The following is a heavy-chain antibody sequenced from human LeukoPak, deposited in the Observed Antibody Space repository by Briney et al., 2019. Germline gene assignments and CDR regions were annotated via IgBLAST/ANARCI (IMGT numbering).Heavy chain of an antibody. CDR1: GFTLTTYG. V-gene: IGHV3-30*02. CDR2: IQYDGTKK. J-gene: IGHJ6*03. Sequence: GGSLRLSCAASGFTLTTYGMHWVRQAPGKGLEWVAFIQYDGTKKYYADSVKGRFTISRDNSKNTLYLQMNSLKVEDTAVYYCARLIIYNYVYYMDVWGKGTTVTVSS. CDR3: ARLIIYNYVYYMDV. D-gene: IGHD5-18*01.